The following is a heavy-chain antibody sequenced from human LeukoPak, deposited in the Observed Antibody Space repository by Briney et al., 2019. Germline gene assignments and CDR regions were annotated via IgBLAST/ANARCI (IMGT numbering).Heavy chain of an antibody. CDR3: ARRGGGSTGGFYFDY. D-gene: IGHD1-1*01. CDR2: IYPGDSDT. V-gene: IGHV5-51*01. J-gene: IGHJ4*02. CDR1: GYSFTSYW. Sequence: KGGESLKISCEGSGYSFTSYWIGWVRQMPGKGLEWMGIIYPGDSDTRYNPSFQGQVTISADKSIKTAYLQWSSLKASDTAIYYCARRGGGSTGGFYFDYWGQGSLVTVSS.